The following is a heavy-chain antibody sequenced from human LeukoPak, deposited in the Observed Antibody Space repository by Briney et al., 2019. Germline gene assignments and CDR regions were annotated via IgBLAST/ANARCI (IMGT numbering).Heavy chain of an antibody. CDR1: GGSFSGYY. CDR3: ARDSSSWYRHFDY. D-gene: IGHD6-13*01. V-gene: IGHV4-34*01. CDR2: INHSGST. Sequence: SETLSLTCAVYGGSFSGYYWSWIRQPPGKGLEWIGEINHSGSTNYNPSLKSRVTISVDTSKNQFSLKLGSVTAADTALYYCARDSSSWYRHFDYWGQGTLVTVSS. J-gene: IGHJ4*02.